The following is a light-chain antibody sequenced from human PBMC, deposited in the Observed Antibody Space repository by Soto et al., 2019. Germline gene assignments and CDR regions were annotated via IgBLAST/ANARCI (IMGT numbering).Light chain of an antibody. CDR2: AAS. CDR3: QQSYRTPPT. V-gene: IGKV1-39*01. Sequence: DIQMTQSPSSLSASVGDRVTITCRASQGVSTYLIWYQQRQGRAPKLLLYAASDLVGGVPSRFSGSGSGTNFTLTISSVQPEDFATYYCQQSYRTPPTFGQGTKLETK. J-gene: IGKJ2*01. CDR1: QGVSTY.